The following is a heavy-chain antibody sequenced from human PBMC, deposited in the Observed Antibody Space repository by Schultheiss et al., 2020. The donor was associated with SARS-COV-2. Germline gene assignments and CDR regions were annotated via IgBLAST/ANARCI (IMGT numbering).Heavy chain of an antibody. J-gene: IGHJ3*02. Sequence: GGSLRLSCAASGFTFSSYWMHWVRQAPGKGLVWVSRINSDGSSTSYADSVKGRFTISRDNAKNTLYLQMNSLKTEDTAVYYCTTSLGVVVNAFDIWGQGTMVTVSS. CDR3: TTSLGVVVNAFDI. CDR1: GFTFSSYW. V-gene: IGHV3-74*01. D-gene: IGHD3-22*01. CDR2: INSDGSST.